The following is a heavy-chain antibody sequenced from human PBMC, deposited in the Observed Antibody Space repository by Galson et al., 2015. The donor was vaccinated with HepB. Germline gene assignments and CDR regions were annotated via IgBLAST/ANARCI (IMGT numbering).Heavy chain of an antibody. CDR2: IKSKTDGGTT. CDR1: GFTFSNAW. D-gene: IGHD5-24*01. J-gene: IGHJ5*02. CDR3: TTDLEADVDWFDP. V-gene: IGHV3-15*07. Sequence: SLRLSCAASGFTFSNAWMNWVRQAPGKGLEWVGRIKSKTDGGTTDYAAPVKGRFTISRDDSKNTLYLQMNSLKTEDTAVYYCTTDLEADVDWFDPWGQGTLVTVSS.